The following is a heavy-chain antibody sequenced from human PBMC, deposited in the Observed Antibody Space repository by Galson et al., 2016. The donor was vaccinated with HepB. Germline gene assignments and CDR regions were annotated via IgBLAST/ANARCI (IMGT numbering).Heavy chain of an antibody. CDR1: GFAFSGHA. V-gene: IGHV3-9*01. CDR3: AKDISPEEMTMDY. D-gene: IGHD4/OR15-4a*01. J-gene: IGHJ4*02. Sequence: SLRLSCAAFGFAFSGHAMHWVRQAPGKGLEWVSGISWNSGRIGYADSARGRFTISRDNAKNSLYLQMNSLRVEDTALYYCAKDISPEEMTMDYWGQGTLVTVSS. CDR2: ISWNSGRI.